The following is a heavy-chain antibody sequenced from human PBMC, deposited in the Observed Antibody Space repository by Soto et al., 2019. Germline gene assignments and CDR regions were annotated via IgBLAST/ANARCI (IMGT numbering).Heavy chain of an antibody. CDR2: ISAYNGNT. CDR1: GYTFTSYG. CDR3: GRARSQLVRGVYYYYGMDV. D-gene: IGHD6-13*01. Sequence: QVQLVQSGAEVKKPGASVKVSCKASGYTFTSYGISWVRQAPGQGLEWMGWISAYNGNTNYAQKLQGRVTMTTDTSTRTAYMELRSLRSDDTAVYYCGRARSQLVRGVYYYYGMDVWGQGTTVTVSS. V-gene: IGHV1-18*04. J-gene: IGHJ6*02.